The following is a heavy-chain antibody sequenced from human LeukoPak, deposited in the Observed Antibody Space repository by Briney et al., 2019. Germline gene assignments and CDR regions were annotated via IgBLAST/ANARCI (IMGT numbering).Heavy chain of an antibody. Sequence: GGSLRLSCAASGFTFSNNWMTWVRQAPGKGLEWVANIKQDGSEKYYVDSVKGRFTISRDNAKNSLYLQMNSLRAEDTAVYYCTRTGYRSNWYVPNWGQGTLVTVSS. CDR1: GFTFSNNW. D-gene: IGHD6-13*01. J-gene: IGHJ4*02. CDR3: TRTGYRSNWYVPN. V-gene: IGHV3-7*01. CDR2: IKQDGSEK.